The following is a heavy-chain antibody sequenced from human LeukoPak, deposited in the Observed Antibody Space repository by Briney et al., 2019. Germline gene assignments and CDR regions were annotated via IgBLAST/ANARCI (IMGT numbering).Heavy chain of an antibody. CDR2: IWYDGSNK. D-gene: IGHD3-10*01. CDR3: ARGPISMVRGVKTRYYYYGMDV. J-gene: IGHJ6*02. CDR1: GFTFSSYG. V-gene: IGHV3-33*01. Sequence: PGRSLRLSCAASGFTFSSYGMHWVRQAPGKGLEWVAVIWYDGSNKYYADSVKGRFTISRDNSKNTLYLQMNSLRAEDTAVYYCARGPISMVRGVKTRYYYYGMDVWGQGTTVTVSS.